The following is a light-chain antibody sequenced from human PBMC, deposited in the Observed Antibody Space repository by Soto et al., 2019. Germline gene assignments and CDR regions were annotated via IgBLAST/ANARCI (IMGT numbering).Light chain of an antibody. CDR1: QDIRKR. V-gene: IGKV1-33*01. Sequence: DLQMTQSPSSLSASVGDRVTITCQASQDIRKRLNWYQQRPGKAPKVLIWDASNLVTGVPSRFSGSGSGTDFTLTIRSLQPEDIATYYCQQYGDLFTFGPGTKVDIK. CDR2: DAS. CDR3: QQYGDLFT. J-gene: IGKJ3*01.